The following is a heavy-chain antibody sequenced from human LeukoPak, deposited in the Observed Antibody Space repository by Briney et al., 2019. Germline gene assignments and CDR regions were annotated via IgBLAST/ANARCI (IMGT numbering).Heavy chain of an antibody. CDR3: LSLTRIAVAGPNNFDY. CDR2: IYYSGST. CDR1: GGSIRGSSYY. V-gene: IGHV4-39*01. Sequence: SETLSLTCTVSGGSIRGSSYYWGWIRQPPGKGLEWIGSIYYSGSTYYNPSLKSRVTISVDTSKNQFSLKLSSVTAADTAVYYCLSLTRIAVAGPNNFDYWGQGTLVTVSS. J-gene: IGHJ4*02. D-gene: IGHD6-19*01.